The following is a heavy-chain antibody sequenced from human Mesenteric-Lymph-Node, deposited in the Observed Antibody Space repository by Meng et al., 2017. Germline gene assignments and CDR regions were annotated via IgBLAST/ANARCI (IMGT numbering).Heavy chain of an antibody. CDR1: GFTFSNYG. CDR3: VTGGEGSTPLGWFDP. Sequence: EVQLLESGGGLVQPGGSLRLTCSASGFTFSNYGMTWVRQAPGKGLEWVSAISGSGGSTYYADSMRGRFTISRDNSKNTVLLQMNSLRVEDTAIYHCVTGGEGSTPLGWFDPWGQGTLVTVSS. CDR2: ISGSGGST. V-gene: IGHV3-23*01. J-gene: IGHJ5*02. D-gene: IGHD1-1*01.